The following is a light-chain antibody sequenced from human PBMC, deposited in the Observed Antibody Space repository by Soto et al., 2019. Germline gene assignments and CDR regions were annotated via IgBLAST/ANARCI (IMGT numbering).Light chain of an antibody. J-gene: IGKJ2*03. Sequence: DIQMTQSPSTLSASVGDRVTITCRASQSISSWLAWYQQKPGKAPKLLISGASSLESGVPSRFSGSGSGTEFTLTISSLQPDDFATCYGLQYGSYSYSFGQGTKLEI. CDR2: GAS. CDR3: LQYGSYSYS. V-gene: IGKV1-5*01. CDR1: QSISSW.